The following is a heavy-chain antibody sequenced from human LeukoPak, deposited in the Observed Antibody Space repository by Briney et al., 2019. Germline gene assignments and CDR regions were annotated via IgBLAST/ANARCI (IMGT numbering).Heavy chain of an antibody. CDR1: GFTFSRNG. Sequence: PGGSLRLSCAASGFTFSRNGMHWVRQAPGKGLEWVAVISYDGSNKYYADSVKGRFTISRDNSKNTLYLQMNSLRVEDTAVYYCAKCGMSSARCGMDVWGQGTTVTVSS. CDR2: ISYDGSNK. CDR3: AKCGMSSARCGMDV. D-gene: IGHD2-15*01. V-gene: IGHV3-30*18. J-gene: IGHJ6*02.